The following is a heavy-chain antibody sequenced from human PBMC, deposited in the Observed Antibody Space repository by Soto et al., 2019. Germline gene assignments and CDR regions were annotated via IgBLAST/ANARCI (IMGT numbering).Heavy chain of an antibody. Sequence: KPGEFLRLSCAASGFRFSDYYMNWVRQAPGKGLEWIAYSSGTGAVIYYADSVQGRFTISRDNPRNTLYLQMDSLRPEDTAVYYCARDGIIVGAANSYYGLDVWGQGTTVTVSS. V-gene: IGHV3-11*01. J-gene: IGHJ6*02. D-gene: IGHD1-26*01. CDR3: ARDGIIVGAANSYYGLDV. CDR1: GFRFSDYY. CDR2: SSGTGAVI.